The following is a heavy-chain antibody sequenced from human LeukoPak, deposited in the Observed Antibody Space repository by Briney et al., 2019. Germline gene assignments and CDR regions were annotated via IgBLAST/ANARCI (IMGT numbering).Heavy chain of an antibody. J-gene: IGHJ4*02. D-gene: IGHD6-13*01. CDR1: GFTFSSYA. V-gene: IGHV3-23*01. CDR2: ISGSGGST. Sequence: PGGSLRLSFAASGFTFSSYALSWVRQAQGKGLEGVSAISGSGGSTYYADSVKGRFTISRDNSKNTLYLQMNSLRAEDTAVYYCAKDAGYSSSWYNFDYWGQGTLVTVSS. CDR3: AKDAGYSSSWYNFDY.